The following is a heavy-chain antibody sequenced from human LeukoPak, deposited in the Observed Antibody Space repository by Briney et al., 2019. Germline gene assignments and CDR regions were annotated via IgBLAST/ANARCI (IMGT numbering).Heavy chain of an antibody. Sequence: SETLSLTCTVSGGSISSHHWTWIRQPAGKGLEWIGRIYSSGNTYYNPSLKSRVTMSLDTSKNQFSLKMRSVTAADTAVYYCARERELLRXXAFDIWGQGTMVTVSS. CDR1: GGSISSHH. D-gene: IGHD3-10*01. CDR2: IYSSGNT. J-gene: IGHJ3*02. CDR3: ARERELLRXXAFDI. V-gene: IGHV4-4*07.